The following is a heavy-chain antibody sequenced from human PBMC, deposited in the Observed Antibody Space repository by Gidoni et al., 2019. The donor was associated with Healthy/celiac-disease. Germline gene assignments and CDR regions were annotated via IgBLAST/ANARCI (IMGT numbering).Heavy chain of an antibody. CDR1: GFTFSSYG. D-gene: IGHD3-9*01. V-gene: IGHV3-30*18. J-gene: IGHJ4*02. CDR2: ISYDGSNK. CDR3: AKDRITELRYFDWLLWAGTYFDY. Sequence: LSCAASGFTFSSYGMHWVRQAPGKGLEWVAVISYDGSNKYYADSVKGRFTISRDNSKNTLYLQMNSLRAEDTAVYYCAKDRITELRYFDWLLWAGTYFDYWGQGTLVTVSS.